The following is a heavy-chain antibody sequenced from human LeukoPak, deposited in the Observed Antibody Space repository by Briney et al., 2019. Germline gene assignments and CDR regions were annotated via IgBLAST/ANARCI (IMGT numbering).Heavy chain of an antibody. CDR2: INPSGGST. CDR1: GYTFTSYY. J-gene: IGHJ3*02. Sequence: ASVTVSCKASGYTFTSYYMHWVRQAPGQGLEWMGIINPSGGSTSYAQKFQGRVTMTRDMSTSTAYMELSSLRSEDTAVYYCARSNGYGLVDIWGQGTMVTVSS. V-gene: IGHV1-46*01. D-gene: IGHD3-10*01. CDR3: ARSNGYGLVDI.